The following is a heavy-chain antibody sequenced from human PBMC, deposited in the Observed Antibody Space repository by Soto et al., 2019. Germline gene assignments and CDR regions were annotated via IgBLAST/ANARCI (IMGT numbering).Heavy chain of an antibody. CDR2: ISAYNGNT. CDR1: GYSGTGDG. D-gene: IGHD3-3*01. CDR3: ARENYAFCSDNSAHAFHI. V-gene: IGHV1-18*01. Sequence: ASVKVSCKASGYSGTGDGISWVRQAPGRGLEGMGWISAYNGNTNYAQKLQGRVTMTTDTSTSTAYMELRSLRSDDTAVYYCARENYAFCSDNSAHAFHISRPGPTVT. J-gene: IGHJ3*02.